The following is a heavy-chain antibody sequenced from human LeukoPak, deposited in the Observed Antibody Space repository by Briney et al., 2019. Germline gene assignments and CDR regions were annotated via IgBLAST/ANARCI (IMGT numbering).Heavy chain of an antibody. J-gene: IGHJ5*02. D-gene: IGHD3-10*01. CDR3: ARLWFGDLWVDP. V-gene: IGHV1-2*02. Sequence: GASVKVSCKASGYTFTGYYMHWVRQAPGQGLEWMGWINPNSDGTNYAQKFQGRVTMTRDTSISTAYMELSRLRSDDTAVYYCARLWFGDLWVDPWGQGTLVTVSS. CDR1: GYTFTGYY. CDR2: INPNSDGT.